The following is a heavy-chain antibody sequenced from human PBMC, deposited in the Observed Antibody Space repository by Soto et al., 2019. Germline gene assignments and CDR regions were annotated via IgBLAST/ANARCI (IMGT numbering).Heavy chain of an antibody. CDR3: AGGNPPPDV. V-gene: IGHV1-69*02. CDR2: IVPILNGA. CDR1: GGTFNSYT. Sequence: QVQLVQSGAEVKTPGSSVKVSCKASGGTFNSYTISWVRQAPGQGLEWVGRIVPILNGANYAPKYEGRVTISADTSTSTAYMELSRLRTDDTAVYYCAGGNPPPDVWAQGTTVIVSS. J-gene: IGHJ6*02. D-gene: IGHD2-15*01.